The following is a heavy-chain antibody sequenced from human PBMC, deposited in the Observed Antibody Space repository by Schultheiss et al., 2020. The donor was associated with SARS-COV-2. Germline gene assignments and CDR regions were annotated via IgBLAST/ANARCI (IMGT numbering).Heavy chain of an antibody. CDR2: VGGSGAGA. CDR3: AKSRIMATYYYYGMDV. V-gene: IGHV3-23*01. J-gene: IGHJ6*02. D-gene: IGHD2-8*01. Sequence: GGSLRLSCAASGFTFSRYGMHWVRQAPGKGLEWVSSVGGSGAGAHYADSVKGRFTVTRDNSKNALLLQMNSLRAEDTAIYYCAKSRIMATYYYYGMDVWGQGTTVTVSS. CDR1: GFTFSRYG.